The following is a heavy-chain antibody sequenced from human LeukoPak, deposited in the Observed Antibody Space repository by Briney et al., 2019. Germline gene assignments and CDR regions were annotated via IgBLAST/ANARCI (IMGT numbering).Heavy chain of an antibody. V-gene: IGHV4-59*12. CDR1: GGSISSYY. D-gene: IGHD5-12*01. J-gene: IGHJ4*02. CDR3: AREAGDSGYAVVVDY. CDR2: IYYSGST. Sequence: SETLSLTCTVSGGSISSYYWSWIRQPPGKGLEWIGYIYYSGSTNYNPSLKSRVTISVDTSKNQFSLKLSSVTAADTAVYYCAREAGDSGYAVVVDYWGQGTLVTVSS.